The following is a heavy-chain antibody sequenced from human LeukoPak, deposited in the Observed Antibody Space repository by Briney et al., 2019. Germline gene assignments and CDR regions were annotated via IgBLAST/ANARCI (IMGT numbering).Heavy chain of an antibody. J-gene: IGHJ4*02. D-gene: IGHD1-20*01. CDR2: IWYDGNNK. V-gene: IGHV3-33*01. Sequence: GGSLRLSCAASGFTFSSYGMHWVRQAPGKGLEWVAVIWYDGNNKYYADSVKGRFTISRDNSKNTLYLQMNSLKTEDTAVYYCARAEITGPVHFDYWGQGTLVTVSS. CDR3: ARAEITGPVHFDY. CDR1: GFTFSSYG.